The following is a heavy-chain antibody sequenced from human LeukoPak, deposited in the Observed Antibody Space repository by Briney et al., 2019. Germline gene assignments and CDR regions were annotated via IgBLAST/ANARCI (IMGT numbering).Heavy chain of an antibody. CDR3: AKDLRYCSGTSCYEASGMDV. Sequence: PGGSLRLSCAASGFTFSSYGMHWVRQAPGKGLEWVAAISYDGSDKYYADSLKCRFTISTDNSKNTLSLQMNSLTAQDTAVFFCAKDLRYCSGTSCYEASGMDVWGQGTTVTVSS. J-gene: IGHJ6*02. D-gene: IGHD2-2*01. CDR1: GFTFSSYG. V-gene: IGHV3-30*18. CDR2: ISYDGSDK.